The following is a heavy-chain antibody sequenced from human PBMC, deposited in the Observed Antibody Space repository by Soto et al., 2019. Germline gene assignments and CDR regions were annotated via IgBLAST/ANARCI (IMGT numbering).Heavy chain of an antibody. CDR1: GYTFTSYF. Sequence: ASVKVSCKTSGYTFTSYFMHWGRQAPGQGLEWMGIINPSTGNANYAQKFQGRVTMTRDTSTSTVYMELSSLTSEDTAVYYCARSVEYYYAMDVWGQGTTVTVSS. V-gene: IGHV1-46*01. CDR2: INPSTGNA. J-gene: IGHJ6*02. CDR3: ARSVEYYYAMDV.